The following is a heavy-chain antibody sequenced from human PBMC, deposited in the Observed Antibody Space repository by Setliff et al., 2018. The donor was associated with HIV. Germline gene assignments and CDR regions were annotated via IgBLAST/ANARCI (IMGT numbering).Heavy chain of an antibody. J-gene: IGHJ4*02. V-gene: IGHV4-31*03. D-gene: IGHD2-2*02. CDR1: GGSISSGGYY. CDR3: ARGYHLLNPDY. Sequence: PSATLSLTCTVSGGSISSGGYYWNWIRQHPGEGLELIGYIYYSGSPYYNPSLKSRVAISVDTSKNQFSLKLSSVTAAATAVYYCARGYHLLNPDYWGQGTLVTVSS. CDR2: IYYSGSP.